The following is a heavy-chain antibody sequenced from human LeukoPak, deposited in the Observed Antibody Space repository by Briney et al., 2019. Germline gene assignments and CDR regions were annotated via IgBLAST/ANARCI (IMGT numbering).Heavy chain of an antibody. CDR2: IIPSRGIA. CDR3: ARFRPPRYCSGGSCPGGAFDI. J-gene: IGHJ3*02. V-gene: IGHV1-69*04. Sequence: VASVKVSFQSSGCTFSSYAISWLRQAPAQELKGMGRIIPSRGIANYAQKFQGRVTITAVNSTSTAYMELSSLRSEDTDVYYCARFRPPRYCSGGSCPGGAFDIWGQGTMVTVSS. CDR1: GCTFSSYA. D-gene: IGHD2-15*01.